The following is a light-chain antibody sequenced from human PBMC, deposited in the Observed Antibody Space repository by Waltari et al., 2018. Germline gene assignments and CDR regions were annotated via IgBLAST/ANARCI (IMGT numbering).Light chain of an antibody. V-gene: IGKV1-39*01. CDR3: QQSYSHTRT. Sequence: DIHMTQSPSSLSTSVGDRVTITCRASQSISSYLNWYQQKPGKAPKLLIYAASSLQSGVPSRFSGSGSGRDFTLIISSLQPEECATYYCQQSYSHTRTFGQGTKVEIK. CDR1: QSISSY. CDR2: AAS. J-gene: IGKJ1*01.